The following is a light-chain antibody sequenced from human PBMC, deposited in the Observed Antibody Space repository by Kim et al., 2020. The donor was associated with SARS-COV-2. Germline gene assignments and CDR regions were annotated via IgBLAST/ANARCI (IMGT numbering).Light chain of an antibody. J-gene: IGKJ4*01. V-gene: IGKV3-15*01. Sequence: GSQVERAPLPSRASQSISSNLACYQQKPGQAPRLLIFGASTRATGIPAWFSGSGSGTEFTLTFSSLQSEDSAVYYCQQYTNLPLTFGGGTKVDIK. CDR1: QSISSN. CDR2: GAS. CDR3: QQYTNLPLT.